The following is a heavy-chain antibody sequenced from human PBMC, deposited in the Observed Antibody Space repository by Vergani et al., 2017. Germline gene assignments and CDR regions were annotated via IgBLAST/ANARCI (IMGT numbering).Heavy chain of an antibody. J-gene: IGHJ6*01. CDR2: IIPIFGTA. CDR3: AGETGTTGHYYYYGMDV. Sequence: QVQLVQSGAEVKKPGSSVKVSCKASGGTFSSYAISWVRQAPGQGLEWMGGIIPIFGTANYAQKFKGRVTITADESTSTAYMELSSLRSEDTAVYYCAGETGTTGHYYYYGMDVWGQGTTVICSS. CDR1: GGTFSSYA. V-gene: IGHV1-69*01. D-gene: IGHD1-1*01.